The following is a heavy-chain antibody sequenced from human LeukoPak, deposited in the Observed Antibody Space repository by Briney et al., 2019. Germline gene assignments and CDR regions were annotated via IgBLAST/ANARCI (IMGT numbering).Heavy chain of an antibody. CDR3: ARGIGAASSGYLVY. J-gene: IGHJ4*02. D-gene: IGHD3-22*01. V-gene: IGHV1-2*02. Sequence: ASVNFSCKASGYTFSGYYIHWVRQAPGQELEWMGWINPNRGATHFAQNFQGRVTMTRDTSISTAYMELSSLRSDDTAVYYCARGIGAASSGYLVYWGQGTLVTVSS. CDR1: GYTFSGYY. CDR2: INPNRGAT.